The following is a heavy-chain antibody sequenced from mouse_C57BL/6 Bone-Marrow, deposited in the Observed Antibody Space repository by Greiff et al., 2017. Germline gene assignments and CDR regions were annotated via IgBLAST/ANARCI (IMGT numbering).Heavy chain of an antibody. CDR1: GFTFSSYA. D-gene: IGHD1-1*01. CDR2: ISSGGDYI. CDR3: TRQGSITTVVATNYFDY. V-gene: IGHV5-9-1*02. Sequence: EVKLMESGEGLVKPGGSLKLSCAASGFTFSSYAMSWVRQTPEKRLEWVAYISSGGDYIYYADTVKGRFTISRDNARNTLYLQMSSLKSEDTAMYYCTRQGSITTVVATNYFDYWGQGTTLTVSS. J-gene: IGHJ2*01.